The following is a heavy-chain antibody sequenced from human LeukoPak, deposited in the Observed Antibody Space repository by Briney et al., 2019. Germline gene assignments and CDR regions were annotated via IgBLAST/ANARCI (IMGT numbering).Heavy chain of an antibody. CDR2: ISSSSSTI. Sequence: GSLRLSCAVSGFTFSSYSMNWVRQAPGKGLEWVSYISSSSSTIYYADSVKGRFTISRDNAKNSLYLQMNSLRAEDTAVYYCARDSTIFGVVNSRPYWGQGTLVTVSS. V-gene: IGHV3-48*01. CDR1: GFTFSSYS. CDR3: ARDSTIFGVVNSRPY. D-gene: IGHD3-3*01. J-gene: IGHJ4*02.